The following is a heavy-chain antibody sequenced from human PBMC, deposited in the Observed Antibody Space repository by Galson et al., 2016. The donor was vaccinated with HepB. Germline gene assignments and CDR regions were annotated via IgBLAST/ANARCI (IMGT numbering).Heavy chain of an antibody. CDR2: TYYRSKWYN. D-gene: IGHD1/OR15-1a*01. CDR1: GDSVSSNSAV. Sequence: CAISGDSVSSNSAVWNWIRQSPSRGLEWLGRTYYRSKWYNDYGVSVKSRITISPDTSKNQFSLQLTSVTPEDTAVYYCAGHLRMGRTSNGLDVWGQGTTVTVSS. V-gene: IGHV6-1*01. J-gene: IGHJ6*02. CDR3: AGHLRMGRTSNGLDV.